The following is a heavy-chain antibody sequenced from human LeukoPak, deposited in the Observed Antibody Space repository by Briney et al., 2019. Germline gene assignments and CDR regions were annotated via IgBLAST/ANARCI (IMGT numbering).Heavy chain of an antibody. CDR3: ARDRRYYGSGSPNLFDP. CDR2: IKTSDGST. D-gene: IGHD3-10*01. J-gene: IGHJ5*02. V-gene: IGHV1-46*01. Sequence: ASVKVSCKASGYSFINYYMNWVRQAPGQGLEWLGMIKTSDGSTTYAQKFQGRVTMTRDTSTSTVYMELSSLRSEDTAVYYCARDRRYYGSGSPNLFDPWGQGTLVTVSS. CDR1: GYSFINYY.